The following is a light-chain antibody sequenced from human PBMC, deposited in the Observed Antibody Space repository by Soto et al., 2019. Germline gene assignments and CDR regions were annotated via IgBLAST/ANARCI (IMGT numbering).Light chain of an antibody. J-gene: IGKJ1*01. V-gene: IGKV3-20*01. CDR2: GAS. CDR3: LQYVSSDT. Sequence: EKMLKQSPGTLSLTKKERATLSCGASQSFTSNYLAWYQQKPGQAPRLLIYGASTRATDMPGTFSGRGSGTEFTLTISCLRPEDIAVYYCLQYVSSDTFGQGGKV. CDR1: QSFTSNY.